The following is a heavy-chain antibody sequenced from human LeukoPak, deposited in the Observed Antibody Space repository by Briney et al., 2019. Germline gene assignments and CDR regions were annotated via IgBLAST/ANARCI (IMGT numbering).Heavy chain of an antibody. Sequence: PGGSLRLSCAASGFSFSSYGMHWVRQAPGKGLEWVAVISYDGRNKYYADSVKGRFTISRDTSKNTLYLQMNSLRAEDTAVYYCASEDGHNPNLGFDYWGQGTLATVSS. CDR1: GFSFSSYG. CDR2: ISYDGRNK. D-gene: IGHD5-24*01. J-gene: IGHJ4*02. CDR3: ASEDGHNPNLGFDY. V-gene: IGHV3-30*03.